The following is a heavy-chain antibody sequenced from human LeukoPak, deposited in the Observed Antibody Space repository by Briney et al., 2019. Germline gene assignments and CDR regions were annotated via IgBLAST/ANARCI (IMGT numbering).Heavy chain of an antibody. D-gene: IGHD3-16*02. J-gene: IGHJ3*02. CDR3: AREGAVGVITLDDAFDI. Sequence: ETLSLTCTVSGGSIRNYYWNRIRQPAGKGLEWIGRIYTTGSTNYNPSLKSRVTISVDMSKNQFSLKLSSVTAADTAVYYCAREGAVGVITLDDAFDIWGQGTMVTVSS. CDR2: IYTTGST. CDR1: GGSIRNYY. V-gene: IGHV4-4*07.